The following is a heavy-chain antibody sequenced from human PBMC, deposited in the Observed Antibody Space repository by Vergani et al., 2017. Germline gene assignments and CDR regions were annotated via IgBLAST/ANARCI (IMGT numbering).Heavy chain of an antibody. CDR3: ARHLAYCGGDCYPYYYGMDV. CDR2: IYYSGST. CDR1: GGSISSSSYY. D-gene: IGHD2-21*02. J-gene: IGHJ6*02. V-gene: IGHV4-39*01. Sequence: QLQLQESGPGLVKPSETLSLTCTVSGGSISSSSYYLGWIRQPPGKGLEWIGSIYYSGSTYYNPSLKSRVTISVDTSKNQFSLKLSSVTAADTAVYYCARHLAYCGGDCYPYYYGMDVWGQGTTVTVSS.